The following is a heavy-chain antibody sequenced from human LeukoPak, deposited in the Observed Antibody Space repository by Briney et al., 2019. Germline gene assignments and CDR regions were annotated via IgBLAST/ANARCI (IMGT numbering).Heavy chain of an antibody. CDR3: ARGRFIRASILWWP. Sequence: ASVKVSCKASGYTFTSYDINWVRQATGQGLEWMGWMNPNSGNTGYAQKFQGRVTMTRNTSISTACMELSSLRSEDTAVYYCARGRFIRASILWWPWGQGTLVTVSS. CDR1: GYTFTSYD. V-gene: IGHV1-8*01. J-gene: IGHJ4*02. D-gene: IGHD2-21*01. CDR2: MNPNSGNT.